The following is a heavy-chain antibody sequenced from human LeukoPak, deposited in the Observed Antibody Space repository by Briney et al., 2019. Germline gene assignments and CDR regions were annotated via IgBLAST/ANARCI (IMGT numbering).Heavy chain of an antibody. CDR2: MSGSGGST. CDR3: AKPYYYGSRSYMDY. J-gene: IGHJ4*02. CDR1: GFTFSNYA. Sequence: GGSLRLSCAASGFTFSNYAMSWVRQAPGKGLEWVSSMSGSGGSTYYADSVKGRFTISRDNSKNMLYLQMNSLRAEDTAVYYCAKPYYYGSRSYMDYWGQGTLVTVSS. V-gene: IGHV3-23*01. D-gene: IGHD3-10*01.